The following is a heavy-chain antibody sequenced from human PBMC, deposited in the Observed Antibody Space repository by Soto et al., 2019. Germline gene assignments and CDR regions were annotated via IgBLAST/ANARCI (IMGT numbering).Heavy chain of an antibody. D-gene: IGHD3-16*01. J-gene: IGHJ6*02. CDR2: ISGSGGST. CDR3: AKAGGTDFYYYGMDV. V-gene: IGHV3-23*01. CDR1: GFTFSSYA. Sequence: GGSLRLSCAASGFTFSSYAMSWVRQAPGKGLEWVSAISGSGGSTYYADSVKGRFTISRDNSKNTLYLQMNSLRAEDMAVYYFAKAGGTDFYYYGMDVWGQGTTVTVSS.